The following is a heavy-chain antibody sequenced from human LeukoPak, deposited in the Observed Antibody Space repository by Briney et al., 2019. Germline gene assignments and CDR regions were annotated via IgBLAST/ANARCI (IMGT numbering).Heavy chain of an antibody. J-gene: IGHJ4*02. V-gene: IGHV4-39*01. D-gene: IGHD6-13*01. CDR3: ARLRYSSSWSTFDY. Sequence: PSETLSLTCTVSGDSISSSSYYWGWIRQPPGKGLEWIGRFYYSGSTYYNPSLKSRVTISVDTSKNQFSLKLSSVTAADTAVYYCARLRYSSSWSTFDYWGQGSLVTVSS. CDR1: GDSISSSSYY. CDR2: FYYSGST.